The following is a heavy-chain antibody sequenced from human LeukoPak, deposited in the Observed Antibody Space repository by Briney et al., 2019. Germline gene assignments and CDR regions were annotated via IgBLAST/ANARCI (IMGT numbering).Heavy chain of an antibody. Sequence: PSQTLSLTCAVSGGSISSGGYSWSWIRQPPGKGLEWIGYIYHSGSTYYNPSLKSRVTISVDRSKNQFSLKLSSVTAADTAVYYCAREDHSGYDDYYYYGMDVWGQGTTVTVSS. CDR2: IYHSGST. D-gene: IGHD5-12*01. CDR3: AREDHSGYDDYYYYGMDV. J-gene: IGHJ6*02. V-gene: IGHV4-30-2*01. CDR1: GGSISSGGYS.